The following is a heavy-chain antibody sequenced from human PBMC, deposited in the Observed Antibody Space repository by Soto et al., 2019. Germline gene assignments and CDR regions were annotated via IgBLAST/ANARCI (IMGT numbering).Heavy chain of an antibody. V-gene: IGHV4-59*08. D-gene: IGHD3-16*01. CDR2: IYNGNT. CDR1: GGSISGYW. J-gene: IGHJ4*02. CDR3: GRISSNSDYDY. Sequence: QVQLQESGPGVVKPSETLSLTCTISGGSISGYWWTWIRQSPGKGLDYIGYIYNGNTNYNPSLNRRVTISVDTSKNHFSLKRSSVTAADPAVYYCGRISSNSDYDYWGQGTLVTVSS.